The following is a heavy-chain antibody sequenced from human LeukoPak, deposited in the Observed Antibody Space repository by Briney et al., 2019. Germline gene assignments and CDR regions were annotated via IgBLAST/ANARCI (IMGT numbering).Heavy chain of an antibody. CDR2: VVQDGSDK. Sequence: GGSLRLSCAASGFTFSSYLMSWVRQAPGKGLEWVANVVQDGSDKYYVDSVKGRFTISRDNAKNSLYLQMNSLRAEDTAVYYCARKNFYARDSWGQGTLVTVSS. CDR1: GFTFSSYL. J-gene: IGHJ5*01. V-gene: IGHV3-7*01. D-gene: IGHD2/OR15-2a*01. CDR3: ARKNFYARDS.